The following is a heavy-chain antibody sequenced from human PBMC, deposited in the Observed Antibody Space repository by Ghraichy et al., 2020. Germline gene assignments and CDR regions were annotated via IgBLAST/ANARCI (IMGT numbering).Heavy chain of an antibody. J-gene: IGHJ5*02. V-gene: IGHV1-2*02. CDR1: GYTFTGYD. Sequence: ASVKVSCKASGYTFTGYDIHWVRQAPGQGLEWMGWINPNSGGTTYAQKFQGRVIMTRDTSITTAYMELSRLRSDDTAVYYCARSPRLTTYYYGSGSTSSSPNWFDPWGQGTLVTVSS. CDR2: INPNSGGT. CDR3: ARSPRLTTYYYGSGSTSSSPNWFDP. D-gene: IGHD3-10*01.